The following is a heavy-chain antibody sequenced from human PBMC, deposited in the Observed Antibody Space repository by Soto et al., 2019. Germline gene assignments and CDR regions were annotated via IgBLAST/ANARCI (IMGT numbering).Heavy chain of an antibody. Sequence: ASVEVSCRASGNTFTSYDINWVRQATGHGLEWMGWINPNSGNIGYAQKFQGRVTMTRDTAIRTAYMEVSRLRSDDTAVYYCARGRASGSYYLLDYWGQGTLVTVS. V-gene: IGHV1-8*01. CDR3: ARGRASGSYYLLDY. D-gene: IGHD3-10*01. CDR1: GNTFTSYD. CDR2: INPNSGNI. J-gene: IGHJ4*02.